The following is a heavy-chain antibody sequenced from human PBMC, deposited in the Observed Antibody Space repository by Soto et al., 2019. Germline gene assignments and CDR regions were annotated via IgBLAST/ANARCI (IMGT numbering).Heavy chain of an antibody. CDR3: ARARGVTIFSYGMDV. CDR2: ISSSGSTI. J-gene: IGHJ6*02. D-gene: IGHD3-9*01. CDR1: GFTFSSYE. V-gene: IGHV3-48*03. Sequence: GGSLRLSCAASGFTFSSYEMNWVRQAPGKGLEWVSYISSSGSTIYYADSVKGRFTISRDNAKNSLYLQMNSLRAEDTAVYYCARARGVTIFSYGMDVWGQGTTVTVSS.